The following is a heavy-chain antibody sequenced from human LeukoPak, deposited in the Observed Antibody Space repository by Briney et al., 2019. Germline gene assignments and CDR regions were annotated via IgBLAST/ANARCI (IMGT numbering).Heavy chain of an antibody. V-gene: IGHV4-39*07. Sequence: SETLSLTCTVSGGSISSSSYYWGWIRQPPGKGLEWIGSIYYSGSTYYNPSLKSRVTMSVDTSKNQLSLRLSSVTAADTAVYYCARRGTGSGYFNYWGQGILVTVSS. CDR2: IYYSGST. CDR1: GGSISSSSYY. J-gene: IGHJ4*02. D-gene: IGHD3-10*01. CDR3: ARRGTGSGYFNY.